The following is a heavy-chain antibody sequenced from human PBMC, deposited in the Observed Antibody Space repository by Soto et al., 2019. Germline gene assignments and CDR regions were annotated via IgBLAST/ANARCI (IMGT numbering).Heavy chain of an antibody. CDR2: ISAYNGNT. Sequence: GASVKVSCKASGYTFTSYGISWVRQAPGQGLEWMGWISAYNGNTNYAQKLQGRVTMTTDTSTSTAYMELRSLRSDDTAVYYCAIPSPSYDYIWGSYRYTQESPDAFDIWGQGTMVTVSS. D-gene: IGHD3-16*02. CDR3: AIPSPSYDYIWGSYRYTQESPDAFDI. J-gene: IGHJ3*02. V-gene: IGHV1-18*01. CDR1: GYTFTSYG.